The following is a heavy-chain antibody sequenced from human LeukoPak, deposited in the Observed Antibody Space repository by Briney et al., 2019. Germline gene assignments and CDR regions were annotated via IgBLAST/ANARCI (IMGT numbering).Heavy chain of an antibody. J-gene: IGHJ5*02. D-gene: IGHD6-13*01. CDR2: INHSGST. CDR1: GGSISSYY. CDR3: ARGRKGYSSSWYDRNWFDP. Sequence: PSETLSLTCTVSGGSISSYYWSWIRQPPGKGLEWIGEINHSGSTNYNPSLKSRVTISVDTSKNQFSLKLSSVTAADTAVYYCARGRKGYSSSWYDRNWFDPWGQGTLVAVSS. V-gene: IGHV4-34*01.